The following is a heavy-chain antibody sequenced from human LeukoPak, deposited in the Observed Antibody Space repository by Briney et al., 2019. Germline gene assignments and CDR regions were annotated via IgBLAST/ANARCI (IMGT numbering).Heavy chain of an antibody. CDR3: TREDY. Sequence: ASVKVSCKASGYTFTDYYIHWVRQAPGQGLEWMGWINPNSGDGVTSNAQKFQGRVIMTRDTSISTAYMELSRLTSDDTAVYYCTREDYWGHGTLVTVSS. CDR2: INPNSGDGVT. V-gene: IGHV1-2*02. J-gene: IGHJ4*01. CDR1: GYTFTDYY.